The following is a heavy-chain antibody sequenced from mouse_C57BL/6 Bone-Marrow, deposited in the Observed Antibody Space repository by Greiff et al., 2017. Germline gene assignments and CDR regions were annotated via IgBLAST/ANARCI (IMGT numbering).Heavy chain of an antibody. D-gene: IGHD1-1*01. Sequence: VQLKESGGDLVKPGGSLKLSCAASGFTFSSYGMSWVRQTPDKRLEWVATISSGGSYTYYPDSVKGRFTISSDNAKNTLYLKMSSLKSEETAMYYCARRGVVATPYWYFDVWGTGTTVTVSS. J-gene: IGHJ1*03. CDR1: GFTFSSYG. CDR3: ARRGVVATPYWYFDV. V-gene: IGHV5-6*01. CDR2: ISSGGSYT.